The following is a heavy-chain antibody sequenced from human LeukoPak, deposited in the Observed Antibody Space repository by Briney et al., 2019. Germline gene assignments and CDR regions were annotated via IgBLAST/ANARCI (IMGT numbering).Heavy chain of an antibody. Sequence: GGSLRLSCAASGFSLSTYAMSWVRQAPGKGPEWVSAISGAGGRTYYADSAKGRFTISRDNSKSTLYLQMDSLRAEDTAVYYCAKDRADNGDRLRFDPWGQGTLVTVSS. CDR1: GFSLSTYA. CDR3: AKDRADNGDRLRFDP. V-gene: IGHV3-23*01. J-gene: IGHJ5*02. D-gene: IGHD4-17*01. CDR2: ISGAGGRT.